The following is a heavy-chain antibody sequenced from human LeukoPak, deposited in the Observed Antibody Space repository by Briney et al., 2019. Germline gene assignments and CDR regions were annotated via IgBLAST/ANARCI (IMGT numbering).Heavy chain of an antibody. Sequence: KTSETLSLTCTVSGGSISSGSYYWSWIRQPAGKGLEWIGRIYTTGSTNYNPSLKSRVTISVDTSKNQFSLKLSSVTAADTAVYYCARTGSRDRWSAFDTWGQGTMVTVSS. CDR2: IYTTGST. CDR3: ARTGSRDRWSAFDT. D-gene: IGHD4-23*01. J-gene: IGHJ3*02. V-gene: IGHV4-61*02. CDR1: GGSISSGSYY.